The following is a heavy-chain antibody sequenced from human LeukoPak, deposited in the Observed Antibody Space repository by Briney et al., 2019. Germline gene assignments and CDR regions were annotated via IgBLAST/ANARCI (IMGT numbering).Heavy chain of an antibody. CDR1: GFTFDDYA. CDR2: ISSSSSYI. J-gene: IGHJ4*02. Sequence: GRSLRLSCAASGFTFDDYAMNWVRQAPGKGLEWVSSISSSSSYIYYADSVKGRFTISRDNAKNSLYLQMNSLRAEDTAVYYCAGGKAVAATGRWGQGTLVTVSS. CDR3: AGGKAVAATGR. V-gene: IGHV3-21*01. D-gene: IGHD6-19*01.